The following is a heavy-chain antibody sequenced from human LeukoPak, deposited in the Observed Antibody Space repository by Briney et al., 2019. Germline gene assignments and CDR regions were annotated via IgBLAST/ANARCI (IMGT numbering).Heavy chain of an antibody. J-gene: IGHJ5*02. V-gene: IGHV1-69*05. D-gene: IGHD4-11*01. CDR2: IIPIFGTA. CDR1: GGTFSSYA. CDR3: ARAPTVTTNWFDP. Sequence: SVKVSCKASGGTFSSYAISWVRQAPGQGLEWMGGIIPIFGTANYAQKFQGRVTITTDESTSTAYMELSSLRSEDTAVYYCARAPTVTTNWFDPWGQGTPVTVSS.